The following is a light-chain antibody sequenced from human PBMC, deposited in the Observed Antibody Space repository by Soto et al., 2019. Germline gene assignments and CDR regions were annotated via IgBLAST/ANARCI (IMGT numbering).Light chain of an antibody. CDR3: PPRRNRPGYT. J-gene: IGKJ2*01. V-gene: IGKV3-11*01. CDR2: DAS. Sequence: EIVLTQSPATLSLSPGERATLSCRASQSVSSYLAWYQQKPGQAPRLLIYDASNRATCIPARFSGSGSGTDFTLNLSSLEPEDVAVYYCPPRRNRPGYTWGQETKRDIK. CDR1: QSVSSY.